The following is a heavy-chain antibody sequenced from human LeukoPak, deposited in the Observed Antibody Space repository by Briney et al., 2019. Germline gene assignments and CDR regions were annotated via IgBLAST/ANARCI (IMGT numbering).Heavy chain of an antibody. J-gene: IGHJ4*02. CDR1: GFTFSSYW. V-gene: IGHV3-7*01. Sequence: PGGSLRLSCAASGFTFSSYWMSWVRQAPGKGLEWVANIKQDGSEKYYVDSVKGRFTISRDNAKNSLYLQMNSLRAEDTAVYYCARPPREIFYYDSSGTYYFDYWGQGTLVTVSS. CDR2: IKQDGSEK. D-gene: IGHD3-22*01. CDR3: ARPPREIFYYDSSGTYYFDY.